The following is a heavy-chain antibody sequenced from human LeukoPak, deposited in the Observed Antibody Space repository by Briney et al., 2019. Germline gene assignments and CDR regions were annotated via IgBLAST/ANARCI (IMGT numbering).Heavy chain of an antibody. CDR1: GGSISSSSYY. D-gene: IGHD3-10*01. CDR2: IYYSGST. J-gene: IGHJ1*01. Sequence: SETLSLTCTVSGGSISSSSYYWGWIRQPPGKGLEWIGSIYYSGSTYYNPSLKSRVTISVDTSKNQFSLKLSSVTAADTAVYYCARGQRGYFQHWGQGTLVTVSS. CDR3: ARGQRGYFQH. V-gene: IGHV4-39*01.